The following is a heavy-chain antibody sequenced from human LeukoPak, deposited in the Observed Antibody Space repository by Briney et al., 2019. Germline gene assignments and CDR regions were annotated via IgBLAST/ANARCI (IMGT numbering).Heavy chain of an antibody. CDR1: GGSFSGYY. D-gene: IGHD3-9*01. J-gene: IGHJ4*02. V-gene: IGHV4-34*01. CDR2: INHSGST. CDR3: ARGGLDSTLRY. Sequence: PSETLSLTCAVYGGSFSGYYWSWIRQPPGKGLEWIGKINHSGSTNYNPSLKSRVTISVDTSKNQFSLKLSSVTAADTAVYYCARGGLDSTLRYWGQGTLVTVSS.